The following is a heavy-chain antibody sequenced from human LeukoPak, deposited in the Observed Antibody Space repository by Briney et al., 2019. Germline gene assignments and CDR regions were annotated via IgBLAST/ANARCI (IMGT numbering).Heavy chain of an antibody. J-gene: IGHJ4*02. V-gene: IGHV3-21*01. CDR3: ARDRSDRLAVAGTSAFDY. CDR2: ISSSSSYI. D-gene: IGHD6-19*01. Sequence: GGSLRLSCAASGFTFSSYSMNWVRQAPGKGLEWVSSISSSSSYIYYADSVKGRFTISRDNAKNSLYLQLNSLRAEDTAVYYCARDRSDRLAVAGTSAFDYWGQGTLVTVSS. CDR1: GFTFSSYS.